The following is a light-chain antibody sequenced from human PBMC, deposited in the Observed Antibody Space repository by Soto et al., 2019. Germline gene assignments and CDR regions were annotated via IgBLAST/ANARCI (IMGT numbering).Light chain of an antibody. CDR1: SSDVGGYDY. CDR2: DVN. Sequence: SVLTQPASVSGSPGQSITISCTGTSSDVGGYDYVSWYQQLPGKAPKLLIYDVNNRPSGVSHRFSGSKSGNTASLTISGLQAEDEADYYSSSYTGSSTFVFGTGTKVTVL. V-gene: IGLV2-14*01. J-gene: IGLJ1*01. CDR3: SSYTGSSTFV.